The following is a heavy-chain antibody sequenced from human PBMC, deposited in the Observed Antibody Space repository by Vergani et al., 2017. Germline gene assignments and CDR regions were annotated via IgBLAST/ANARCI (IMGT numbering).Heavy chain of an antibody. V-gene: IGHV3-23*01. J-gene: IGHJ4*02. CDR2: ISGHGDRT. CDR1: GLTFSNSA. D-gene: IGHD2/OR15-2a*01. Sequence: EVHLLDSGGGQVEAGGSLRLFCVASGLTFSNSAMSWVRQTSGKGWEWVSAISGHGDRTYYADSVKGRFTISRDNSKNTVYLQMNSLKAEDRATYYCAREERSNTSPFVGDWGQGTLVTV. CDR3: AREERSNTSPFVGD.